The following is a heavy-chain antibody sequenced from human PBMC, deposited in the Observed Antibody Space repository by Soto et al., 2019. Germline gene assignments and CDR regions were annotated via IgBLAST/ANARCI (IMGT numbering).Heavy chain of an antibody. CDR3: ARDLGDYDSSGYFDY. V-gene: IGHV3-11*01. Sequence: QVQLVESGGGLVKPGGSLRLSCAASGFTFSDHYMSWIRQAPGKGLEWVSYISSSGDIIYYADSVKGRFTISRDNAKNSRYLKRNSLRAEDTAVYYGARDLGDYDSSGYFDYWGQGPLVTVSS. CDR2: ISSSGDII. D-gene: IGHD3-22*01. J-gene: IGHJ4*02. CDR1: GFTFSDHY.